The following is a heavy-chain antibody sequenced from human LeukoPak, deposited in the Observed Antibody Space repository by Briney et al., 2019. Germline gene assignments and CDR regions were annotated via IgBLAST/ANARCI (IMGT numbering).Heavy chain of an antibody. CDR2: ITWDGGTT. J-gene: IGHJ4*02. D-gene: IGHD2-2*01. CDR1: GFTFDDYT. Sequence: GGSLRLSCAASGFTFDDYTFHWVRQAPGKGLEWVSLITWDGGTTYYADSVKGRFTISRDNSKNSVYLQMNGLRTEDTALYYCTKDRYCTTTTCPLEYWGQGTLVTVSS. CDR3: TKDRYCTTTTCPLEY. V-gene: IGHV3-43*01.